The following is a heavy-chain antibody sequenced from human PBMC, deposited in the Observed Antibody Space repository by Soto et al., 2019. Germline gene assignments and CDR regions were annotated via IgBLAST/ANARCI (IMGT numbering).Heavy chain of an antibody. V-gene: IGHV4-59*01. J-gene: IGHJ5*02. D-gene: IGHD6-13*01. Sequence: LSLTCTVSGGSISSYYWSWIRQPPGEGLEWIGYIYYSGSTNYNPSLKSRVTISVDTSKNQFSLKLSSVTAADTAVYYCARGARIAAAGVWFDPWGQGTLVTVSS. CDR1: GGSISSYY. CDR3: ARGARIAAAGVWFDP. CDR2: IYYSGST.